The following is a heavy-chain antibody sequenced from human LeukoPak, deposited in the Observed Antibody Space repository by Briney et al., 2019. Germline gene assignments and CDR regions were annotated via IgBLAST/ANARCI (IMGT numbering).Heavy chain of an antibody. Sequence: QTGGSLRLSCAASGFTFSSYAMHWVRQAPGKGLEWVAVISYDGSNKYYADSVKGRFTISRDNSKNTLYLQMNSLRAEDTAVYYCARDGTVVAYYGMDVWGQGTTVTVSS. J-gene: IGHJ6*02. CDR2: ISYDGSNK. CDR1: GFTFSSYA. V-gene: IGHV3-30-3*01. D-gene: IGHD2-15*01. CDR3: ARDGTVVAYYGMDV.